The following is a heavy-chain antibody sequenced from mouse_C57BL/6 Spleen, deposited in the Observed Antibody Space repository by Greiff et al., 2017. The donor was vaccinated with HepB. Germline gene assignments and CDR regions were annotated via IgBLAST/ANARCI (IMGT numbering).Heavy chain of an antibody. CDR1: GFTFSSYG. V-gene: IGHV5-6*01. CDR2: ISSGGSYT. D-gene: IGHD1-1*01. CDR3: ARHHYYGSLFDY. Sequence: EVQVVESGGDLVKPGGSLKLSCAASGFTFSSYGMSWVRQTPDKRLEWVATISSGGSYTYYPDSVKGRFTISRDNAKNTLYLQMSSLKSEDTAMYYCARHHYYGSLFDYWGQGTTLTVSS. J-gene: IGHJ2*01.